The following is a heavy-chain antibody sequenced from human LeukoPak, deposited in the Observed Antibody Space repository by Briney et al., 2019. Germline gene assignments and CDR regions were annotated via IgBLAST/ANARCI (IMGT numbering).Heavy chain of an antibody. CDR2: IKHDGSET. V-gene: IGHV3-7*02. CDR3: AKNGGPHGMDV. D-gene: IGHD3-10*01. CDR1: GFTFSNIW. Sequence: QPGGSLRLSCAASGFTFSNIWMSWVRQAPGKGLEWVANIKHDGSETNYVDSVKGRFTISRDNAKNSLHLQMNSLGAEDTAVYYCAKNGGPHGMDVWGQGTTVTVSS. J-gene: IGHJ6*02.